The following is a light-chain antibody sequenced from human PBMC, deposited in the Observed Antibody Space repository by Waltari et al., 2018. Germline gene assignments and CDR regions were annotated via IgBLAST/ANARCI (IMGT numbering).Light chain of an antibody. V-gene: IGKV4-1*01. CDR3: KQYYGTPRT. CDR1: QTLLFPTNNKKY. Sequence: DIVLTQSPDSLAVSLGEGATINCKSSQTLLFPTNNKKYLAWYQQKPRQPPKLLFSWASTRASGFLDRFSASGSGTDYTLTISNPQVEDVAVYYCKQYYGTPRTFGQGTRVEIK. J-gene: IGKJ1*01. CDR2: WAS.